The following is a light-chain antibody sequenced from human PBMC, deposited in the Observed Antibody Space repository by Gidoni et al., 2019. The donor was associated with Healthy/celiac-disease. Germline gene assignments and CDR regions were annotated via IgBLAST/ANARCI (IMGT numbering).Light chain of an antibody. V-gene: IGKV1-33*01. CDR1: QDISNY. J-gene: IGKJ3*01. Sequence: DIQMTQSPSSLSASVGDRVTITCQASQDISNYLNWYQQKPGKAPKLLIYDASNLEPGVPSRFSGSGSGTDFTFTISSLQPEDIATYYCQQYDNFFTFGPGTKVDIK. CDR2: DAS. CDR3: QQYDNFFT.